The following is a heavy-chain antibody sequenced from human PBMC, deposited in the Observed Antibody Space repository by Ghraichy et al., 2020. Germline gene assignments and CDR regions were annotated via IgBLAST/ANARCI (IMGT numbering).Heavy chain of an antibody. D-gene: IGHD1-26*01. J-gene: IGHJ4*02. CDR2: ISYSGAT. V-gene: IGHV4-59*01. Sequence: SQTLSLTCTVSSDSITRFYWSWIRQPPGKELEWIAYISYSGATSFNPSLKSRVTISFDTSKSQVSLELTSVTAADTAFYYCARVEPIQSGGHRFDNWGQGTLVIVSS. CDR3: ARVEPIQSGGHRFDN. CDR1: SDSITRFY.